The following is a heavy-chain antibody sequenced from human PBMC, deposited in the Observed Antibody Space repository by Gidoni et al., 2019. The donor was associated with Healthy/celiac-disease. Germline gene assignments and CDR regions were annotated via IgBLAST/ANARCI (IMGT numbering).Heavy chain of an antibody. V-gene: IGHV4-61*02. D-gene: IGHD6-13*01. CDR1: GGSISSGSYY. Sequence: QVQLQESGPGLVKPSQTLSLTCTVSGGSISSGSYYWSWIRQPAGKGLEWIGRIYTSGSTNYNPSLKSRVTMSVDTSKNQFSLKLSSVTAADTAVYYCAAAYSSSWSSWFDPWGQGTLVTVSS. J-gene: IGHJ5*02. CDR3: AAAYSSSWSSWFDP. CDR2: IYTSGST.